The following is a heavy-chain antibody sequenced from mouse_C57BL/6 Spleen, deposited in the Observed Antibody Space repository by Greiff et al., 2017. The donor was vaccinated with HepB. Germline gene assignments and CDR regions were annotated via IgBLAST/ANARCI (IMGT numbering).Heavy chain of an antibody. CDR1: GFTFSDYY. V-gene: IGHV5-12*01. J-gene: IGHJ3*01. CDR2: ISNGGGST. D-gene: IGHD4-1*01. Sequence: EVKVEESGGGLVQPGGSLKLSCAASGFTFSDYYMYWVRQTPEKRLEWVAYISNGGGSTYYPDTVKGRFTISRDNAKNTLYLQMSRLKSEDTAMYYCARQGTGTSWFAYWGQGTLVTVSA. CDR3: ARQGTGTSWFAY.